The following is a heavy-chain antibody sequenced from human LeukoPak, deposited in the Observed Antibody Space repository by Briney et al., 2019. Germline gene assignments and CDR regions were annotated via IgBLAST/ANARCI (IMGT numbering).Heavy chain of an antibody. CDR2: ISYDGRHK. CDR1: GFTFSSYA. CDR3: ARVPSIAAVGIRLDY. D-gene: IGHD6-13*01. V-gene: IGHV3-30*04. J-gene: IGHJ4*02. Sequence: GRSLRLSCAASGFTFSSYAMHWVRQAPGKGLEWVAVISYDGRHKYYADSVKGRFTISRDNSKNTLYLQMNSLRAEDTAMYYCARVPSIAAVGIRLDYWGQGTLVTVSS.